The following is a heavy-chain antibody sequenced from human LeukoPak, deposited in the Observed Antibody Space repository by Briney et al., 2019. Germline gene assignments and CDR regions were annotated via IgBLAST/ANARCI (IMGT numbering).Heavy chain of an antibody. V-gene: IGHV3-23*01. D-gene: IGHD3-10*01. CDR3: AKDLWFGELPTLVDY. CDR2: ISGSGGST. Sequence: PGGSLRLSCAASGFTFSSYAMSWVRQAPGKGLEWVSAISGSGGSTYYADSVKGRFTISRDNSKNTLYLQMNSLRAEDTAVYYCAKDLWFGELPTLVDYWSQGTLVTVSS. J-gene: IGHJ4*02. CDR1: GFTFSSYA.